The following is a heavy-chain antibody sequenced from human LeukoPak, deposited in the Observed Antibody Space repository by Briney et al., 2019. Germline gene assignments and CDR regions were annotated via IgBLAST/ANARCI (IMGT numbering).Heavy chain of an antibody. J-gene: IGHJ4*02. Sequence: GGSLRLSCAASGFTFSDPYMTWIRQAPGKGLEWVSYISSSGRTIYYADSVKGRFTISRDNAKNSLYLQMNSLRAEDTAVYYCARDFLGKGDYWGQGTLVTVSS. CDR2: ISSSGRTI. CDR1: GFTFSDPY. D-gene: IGHD7-27*01. V-gene: IGHV3-11*01. CDR3: ARDFLGKGDY.